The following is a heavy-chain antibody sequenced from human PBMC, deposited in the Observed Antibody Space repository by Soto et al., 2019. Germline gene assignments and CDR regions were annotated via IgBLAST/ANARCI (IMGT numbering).Heavy chain of an antibody. CDR3: AGGPTNIVVVPAATRGVFDY. CDR2: IIPIFGTA. Sequence: ASVKVSCKASGGTFSSYAISWVRRAPGQGLEWMGGIIPIFGTANYAQKFQGRVTITADESTSTAYMELSSLRSEDTAVYYCAGGPTNIVVVPAATRGVFDYWGQGTLVTVSS. D-gene: IGHD2-2*01. J-gene: IGHJ4*02. V-gene: IGHV1-69*13. CDR1: GGTFSSYA.